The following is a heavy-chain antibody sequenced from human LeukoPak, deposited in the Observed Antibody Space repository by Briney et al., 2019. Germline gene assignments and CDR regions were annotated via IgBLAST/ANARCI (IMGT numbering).Heavy chain of an antibody. Sequence: GGSLRLSCSASGFTFSGYWMMWVRQAPGKGLEWVGNIRQDDSEKNYVDSVKGRFTISRDNAKFSLYLQMNSLRAEDTAIYYCATDRKVGTRDPRFNYWGQGTLVTVSS. CDR3: ATDRKVGTRDPRFNY. CDR1: GFTFSGYW. CDR2: IRQDDSEK. D-gene: IGHD4-23*01. V-gene: IGHV3-7*01. J-gene: IGHJ4*02.